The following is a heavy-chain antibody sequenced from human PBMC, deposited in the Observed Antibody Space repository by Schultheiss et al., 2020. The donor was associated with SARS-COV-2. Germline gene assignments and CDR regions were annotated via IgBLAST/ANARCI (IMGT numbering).Heavy chain of an antibody. Sequence: SETLSLTCTVSGGSISSGDYYWSWIRQHPGKGLEWIGYLYYSGSTYYNPSVKSLVTISVDTSKNQFSLKLSSVTAADTAVYYCARGRYVAAAGYYFDSWGQGTLVTVSS. V-gene: IGHV4-31*01. J-gene: IGHJ4*02. CDR3: ARGRYVAAAGYYFDS. CDR1: GGSISSGDYY. D-gene: IGHD6-13*01. CDR2: LYYSGST.